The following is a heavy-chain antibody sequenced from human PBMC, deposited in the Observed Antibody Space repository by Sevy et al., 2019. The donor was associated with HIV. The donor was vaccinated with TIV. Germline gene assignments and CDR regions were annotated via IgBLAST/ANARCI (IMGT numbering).Heavy chain of an antibody. D-gene: IGHD1-26*01. CDR1: GFTFSSHA. CDR3: ARDLISGSYSQSLDY. J-gene: IGHJ4*02. Sequence: GGSLRLSCAASGFTFSSHAMHWVRQAPGKGLDWVAVISSDGNSQYSADSVKGRFTISRDNSKTTLYLQMDSLRVEDTAVYYCARDLISGSYSQSLDYWGQGTLVTVSS. CDR2: ISSDGNSQ. V-gene: IGHV3-30*04.